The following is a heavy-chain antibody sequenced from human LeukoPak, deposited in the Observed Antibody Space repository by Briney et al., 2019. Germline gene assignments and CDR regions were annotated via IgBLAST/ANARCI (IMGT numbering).Heavy chain of an antibody. CDR2: IYYSGST. V-gene: IGHV4-59*01. D-gene: IGHD5-12*01. CDR1: GGSISSYY. J-gene: IGHJ6*02. Sequence: PSETLSLTCTVSGGSISSYYWSWIRQPPGKGLEWIGYIYYSGSTNYNPSLKSRVTISVDTSKNQFSLKLSSVTAADTAVYYCARDQIMATTLIYYYYGMDVWGQGTTVTVSS. CDR3: ARDQIMATTLIYYYYGMDV.